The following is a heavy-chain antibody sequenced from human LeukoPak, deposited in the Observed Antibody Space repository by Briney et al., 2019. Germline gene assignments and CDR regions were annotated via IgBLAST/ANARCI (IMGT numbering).Heavy chain of an antibody. D-gene: IGHD1-1*01. CDR1: GFTFSSYG. CDR3: AREGTPGAFDI. J-gene: IGHJ3*02. V-gene: IGHV3-33*01. Sequence: PGRSLRLSCAASGFTFSSYGMHWVRQAPGKGLEWVAVIWYDGSNKYYADSVKGRFTISRDNSKDTLYLQMNSLRAEDTAVYYCAREGTPGAFDIWGQGTMVTVSS. CDR2: IWYDGSNK.